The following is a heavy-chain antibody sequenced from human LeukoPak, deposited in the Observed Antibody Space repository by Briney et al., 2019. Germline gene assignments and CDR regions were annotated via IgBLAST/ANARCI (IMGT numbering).Heavy chain of an antibody. J-gene: IGHJ4*02. CDR1: GGSVSSGSYY. Sequence: SETLSLTCTVSGGSVSSGSYYWSWIRQPPGKGLEGIGYIYYSGSTNYNPSLKSRVTISVDTSKNQFSLKLSSVTAADTAVYYCARVGGGPYYDILTGFDYWGQGTLVTVSS. V-gene: IGHV4-61*01. CDR3: ARVGGGPYYDILTGFDY. D-gene: IGHD3-9*01. CDR2: IYYSGST.